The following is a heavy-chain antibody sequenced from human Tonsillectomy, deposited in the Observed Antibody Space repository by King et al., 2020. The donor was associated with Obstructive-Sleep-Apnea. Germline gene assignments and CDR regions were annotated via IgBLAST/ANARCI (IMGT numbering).Heavy chain of an antibody. Sequence: QLQESGPGLVKPSETLSLTCTVSGGSISNTNYYWGWIRQPPGKGLEWIGIIYYSGSTYYNPSLKSRVTISVDTSKNQFSLKLTSVTAADTAIYYCAREEVVAGSYYGMDVWGQGTTVTVSS. CDR1: GGSISNTNYY. CDR2: IYYSGST. J-gene: IGHJ6*02. CDR3: AREEVVAGSYYGMDV. D-gene: IGHD6-13*01. V-gene: IGHV4-39*07.